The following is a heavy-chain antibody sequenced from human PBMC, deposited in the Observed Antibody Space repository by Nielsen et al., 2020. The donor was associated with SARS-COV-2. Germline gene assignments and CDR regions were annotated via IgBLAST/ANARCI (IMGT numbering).Heavy chain of an antibody. CDR2: ISSNGGST. CDR1: GFTFSSYA. Sequence: GESLKISCSASGFTFSSYAMHWVRKAPGKGLEYVSDISSNGGSTYYADSVKGRFTISRDNSKNTLYLQMSSLRAEDTAVYYCVKAQYSSGWYRYYYYGMDVWGQGTTVTVSS. J-gene: IGHJ6*02. V-gene: IGHV3-64D*06. D-gene: IGHD6-19*01. CDR3: VKAQYSSGWYRYYYYGMDV.